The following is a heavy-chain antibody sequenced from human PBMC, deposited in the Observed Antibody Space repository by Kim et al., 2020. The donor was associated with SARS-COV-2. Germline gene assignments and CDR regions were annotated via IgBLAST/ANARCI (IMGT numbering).Heavy chain of an antibody. Sequence: YNPSLKSRVTISVDKSKNQFSLKLSSVTAADTAVYYCASRGSYFLYYFDYWGQGTLVTVSS. D-gene: IGHD1-26*01. CDR3: ASRGSYFLYYFDY. J-gene: IGHJ4*02. V-gene: IGHV4-4*02.